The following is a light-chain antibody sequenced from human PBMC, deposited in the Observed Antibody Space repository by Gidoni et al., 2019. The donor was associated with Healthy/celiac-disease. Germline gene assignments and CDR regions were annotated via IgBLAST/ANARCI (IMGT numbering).Light chain of an antibody. CDR2: GKN. V-gene: IGLV3-19*01. J-gene: IGLJ2*01. Sequence: SSELTQDPAVPVALGQTVRITCQGDSLRSYYASWYQQKPGQAPVLVIYGKNNRPSGIPDRFSGSSSGNTASLTITGAQAEDEADYYCNSRDSSGNHLEVFGGGTKLTVL. CDR1: SLRSYY. CDR3: NSRDSSGNHLEV.